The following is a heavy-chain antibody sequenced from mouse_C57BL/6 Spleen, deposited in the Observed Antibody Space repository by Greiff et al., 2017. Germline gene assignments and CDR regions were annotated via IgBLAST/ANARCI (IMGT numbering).Heavy chain of an antibody. V-gene: IGHV1-69*01. Sequence: QVQLQQPGAELVMPGASVKLSCKASGYTFTSYWMHWVKQRPGQGLEWIGEIDPSDSYTNYNQKFKGKSTLTVDKSSSTAYMQLSSLTSEDSAVYYCARSGLYYDSSSPWYRDDWGKGTTVTVSS. CDR1: GYTFTSYW. CDR2: IDPSDSYT. CDR3: ARSGLYYDSSSPWYRDD. J-gene: IGHJ1*03. D-gene: IGHD1-1*01.